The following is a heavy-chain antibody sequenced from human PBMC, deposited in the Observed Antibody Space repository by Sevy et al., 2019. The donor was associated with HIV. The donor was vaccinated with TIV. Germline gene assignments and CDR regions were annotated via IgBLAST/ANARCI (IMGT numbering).Heavy chain of an antibody. D-gene: IGHD1-7*01. CDR2: ISGSGGST. CDR1: GFTFSSYA. J-gene: IGHJ6*03. V-gene: IGHV3-23*01. Sequence: GGCLRLSCAASGFTFSSYAMSWVRQAPGKGLEWVSAISGSGGSTYYADSVKGRFTISRDNSKNTPYLQINSLRAEDTAVYYCAKNLVELLFRFSNGYYMDVWGKGTTVTVSS. CDR3: AKNLVELLFRFSNGYYMDV.